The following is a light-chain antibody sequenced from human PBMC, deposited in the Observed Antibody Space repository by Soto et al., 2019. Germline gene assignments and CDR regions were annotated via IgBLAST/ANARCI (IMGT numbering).Light chain of an antibody. CDR2: GAS. Sequence: EVVMTLSPATLSVTAGERATLSCRASQRVSSNLAWCQQKPGQAPRLHIYGASTRATGIPARFSGSGSGTEFTLTSSSLQAEDCTVYCCQHYNNLPGPSGQRTK. CDR1: QRVSSN. J-gene: IGKJ1*01. V-gene: IGKV3-15*01. CDR3: QHYNNLPGP.